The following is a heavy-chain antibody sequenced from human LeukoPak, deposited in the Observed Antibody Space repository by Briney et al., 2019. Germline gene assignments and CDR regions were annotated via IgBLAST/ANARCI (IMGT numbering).Heavy chain of an antibody. CDR3: ARKAGHGYGMDV. Sequence: PGGSLRLSCAASGFTFSTYWMHWVRQAPGKGLMWVSRINSDGGDTIYADSVKGRFTISIDNAKNTLYLQMNSLRAEDTAMYYCARKAGHGYGMDVWGQGATVTVSS. D-gene: IGHD6-19*01. V-gene: IGHV3-74*01. CDR1: GFTFSTYW. CDR2: INSDGGDT. J-gene: IGHJ6*02.